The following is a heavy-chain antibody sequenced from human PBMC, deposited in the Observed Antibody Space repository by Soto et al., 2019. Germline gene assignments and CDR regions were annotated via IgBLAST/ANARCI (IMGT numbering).Heavy chain of an antibody. Sequence: GGSLRLSCEASGFAFSSYAMHWVRQAPGKGLEWVGVISYDGNYIYYADSVKGRFTISRDNSKNTLYVQVNSLRPEDTAVYYCAKGILSATIGPYAMDVWGQGTTVTVS. CDR1: GFAFSSYA. J-gene: IGHJ6*02. V-gene: IGHV3-30*18. CDR2: ISYDGNYI. CDR3: AKGILSATIGPYAMDV. D-gene: IGHD3-16*01.